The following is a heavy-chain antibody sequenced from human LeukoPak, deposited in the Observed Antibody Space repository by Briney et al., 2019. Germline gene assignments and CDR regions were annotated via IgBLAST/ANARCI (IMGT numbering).Heavy chain of an antibody. V-gene: IGHV4-4*07. Sequence: PSETLSLTCTVSGGSISSYYWSWIRQPAGKGLEWIGRIYTSGSTNYNPSPKSRVTMSVDTSKNQFSLKLSSVTAADTAVYYCARTYYYDSSGVLYFDYWGQGTLVTVSS. D-gene: IGHD3-22*01. CDR1: GGSISSYY. CDR2: IYTSGST. CDR3: ARTYYYDSSGVLYFDY. J-gene: IGHJ4*02.